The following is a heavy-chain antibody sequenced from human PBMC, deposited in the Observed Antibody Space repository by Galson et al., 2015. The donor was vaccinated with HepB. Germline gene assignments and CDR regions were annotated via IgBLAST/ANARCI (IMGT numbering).Heavy chain of an antibody. J-gene: IGHJ4*02. V-gene: IGHV3-15*01. D-gene: IGHD5-18*01. CDR1: GFTFSNAW. CDR2: IKSKTDGGTT. CDR3: TTIVEYSYGPSDY. Sequence: SLRLSCAASGFTFSNAWMSWVRQAPGKGLEWVGRIKSKTDGGTTDYAAPVKGRFTISRDDSKNTLYLQMNSLKTEDTAVYYCTTIVEYSYGPSDYWGQGTLVTASS.